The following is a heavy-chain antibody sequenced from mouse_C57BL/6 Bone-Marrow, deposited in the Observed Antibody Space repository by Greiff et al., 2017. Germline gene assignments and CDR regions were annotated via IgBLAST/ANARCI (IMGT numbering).Heavy chain of an antibody. CDR1: GYTFTSYW. J-gene: IGHJ3*01. CDR3: AGRYNDLDASWFAY. D-gene: IGHD1-3*01. CDR2: IDPDSGGT. Sequence: VQLQQPGAELVKPGASVKLSCKASGYTFTSYWMHWVQQRPGRGLEWIGRIDPDSGGTKYNEKFKSKATLTVEKPSSTAYMHLSSLTAEESAVYYCAGRYNDLDASWFAYWGQGTLVAVSA. V-gene: IGHV1-72*01.